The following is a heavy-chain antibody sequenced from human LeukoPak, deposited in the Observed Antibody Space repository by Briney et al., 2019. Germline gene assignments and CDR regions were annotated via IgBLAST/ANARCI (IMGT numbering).Heavy chain of an antibody. CDR1: GFTFSSYG. V-gene: IGHV3-21*01. CDR2: ISTSSSYI. CDR3: ARSGDYLGDYYYYYYMDV. Sequence: GGSLRLSCAASGFTFSSYGMNWVRQAPGKGLEWVSSISTSSSYIYYADSVKGRFTISRDNAKNSLYLQMNSLRAEDTAVYYCARSGDYLGDYYYYYYMDVWGKGTTVTVSS. J-gene: IGHJ6*03. D-gene: IGHD4-17*01.